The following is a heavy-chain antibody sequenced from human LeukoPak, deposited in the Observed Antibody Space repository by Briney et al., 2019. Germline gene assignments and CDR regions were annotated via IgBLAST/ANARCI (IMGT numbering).Heavy chain of an antibody. Sequence: GGSLRLSCADSGFTFSSYWMHWVRQAPGKGLVWVSRINSDGSSTSYADSVKGRFTISRDNAKNTLYLQMNSLRAEDTAVYYCARASSGPNYYYYGMDVWGQGTTVTVSS. CDR2: INSDGSST. J-gene: IGHJ6*02. V-gene: IGHV3-74*01. CDR1: GFTFSSYW. CDR3: ARASSGPNYYYYGMDV. D-gene: IGHD6-19*01.